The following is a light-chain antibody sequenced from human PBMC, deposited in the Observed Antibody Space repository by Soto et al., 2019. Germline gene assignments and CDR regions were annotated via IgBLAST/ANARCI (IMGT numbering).Light chain of an antibody. CDR1: QSVSSSN. J-gene: IGKJ2*01. V-gene: IGKV3-20*01. CDR2: GAS. CDR3: QHYDVSPPRYT. Sequence: EIVLTQSPATLSLSPGERATLSCRASQSVSSSNLAWYQQKPGQAPRLVISGASSRAAGLPDRFSGSGSGTDFTLTISRLEPEDFAVYYCQHYDVSPPRYTFGQWTKRAIK.